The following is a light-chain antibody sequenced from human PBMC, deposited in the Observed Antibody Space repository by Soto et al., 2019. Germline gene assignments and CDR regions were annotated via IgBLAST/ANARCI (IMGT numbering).Light chain of an antibody. J-gene: IGKJ1*01. CDR2: GAS. Sequence: EVVMTQSPATLSVSPGERATLSCRASQRVRRNLAWYQQKPGQAPRLLIYGASTRATGIPARFSGSGSGTEFTLTITNLQSEDFAVYYCQQYNNWPPRTFGQGAKVDIK. CDR3: QQYNNWPPRT. CDR1: QRVRRN. V-gene: IGKV3-15*01.